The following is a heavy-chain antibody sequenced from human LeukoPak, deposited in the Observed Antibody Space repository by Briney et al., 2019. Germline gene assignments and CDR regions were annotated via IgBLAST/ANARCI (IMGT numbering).Heavy chain of an antibody. Sequence: PGRSMRLSSAASGFSFSSYWMTRVRQAPGKGLEWVASIKYDGSDKNYVDSVKGRFTISRDNAKNSLYLQMNSLRAEDTAVYYCARGGARNFDYWGQGTLVIVSS. CDR1: GFSFSSYW. V-gene: IGHV3-7*05. CDR2: IKYDGSDK. CDR3: ARGGARNFDY. D-gene: IGHD3-10*01. J-gene: IGHJ4*02.